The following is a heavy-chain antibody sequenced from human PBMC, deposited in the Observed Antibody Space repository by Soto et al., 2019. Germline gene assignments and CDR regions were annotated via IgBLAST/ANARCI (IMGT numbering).Heavy chain of an antibody. CDR2: IYYSGST. D-gene: IGHD3-3*01. CDR1: GGAISRFY. Sequence: PSETLSLTCTVSGGAISRFYWSWIRQPPGKGLEWIGYIYYSGSTNYNPSLKSRVTISVDTSKNQFSLKLSSVTAADTAVYYCARDRRRITIFGVVRAFDYWGQGTLVTVSS. CDR3: ARDRRRITIFGVVRAFDY. V-gene: IGHV4-59*01. J-gene: IGHJ4*02.